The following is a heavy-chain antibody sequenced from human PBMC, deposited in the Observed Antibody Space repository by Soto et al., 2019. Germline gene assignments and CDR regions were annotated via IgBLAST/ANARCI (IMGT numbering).Heavy chain of an antibody. V-gene: IGHV3-30*18. CDR2: ISYDGSNK. CDR3: AKDRLAGNFDY. Sequence: SGGSLRLSCAASGFTFSSYGMHWVRQAPGKGLEWVAVISYDGSNKYYADSVKGRFTISRDNSKNTLYLQMNSLRVEDTAVYYCAKDRLAGNFDYWGQGTQVTVSS. J-gene: IGHJ4*02. CDR1: GFTFSSYG.